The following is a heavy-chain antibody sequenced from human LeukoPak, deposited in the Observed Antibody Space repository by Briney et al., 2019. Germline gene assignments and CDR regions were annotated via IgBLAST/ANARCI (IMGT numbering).Heavy chain of an antibody. J-gene: IGHJ5*02. V-gene: IGHV1-69*05. Sequence: SSVKVSCKASGGTFSSYAISWVRQAPGQGREWMGRIIPIFGTANYAQKFQGRVTITTDESTSTAYMELSSLRSEDTAVYYCASAPRGSYNWFDPWGQGTLVTVSS. CDR3: ASAPRGSYNWFDP. CDR1: GGTFSSYA. CDR2: IIPIFGTA.